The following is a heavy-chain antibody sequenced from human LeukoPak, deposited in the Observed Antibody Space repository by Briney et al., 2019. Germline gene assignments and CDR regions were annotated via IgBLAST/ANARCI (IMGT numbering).Heavy chain of an antibody. Sequence: ASVTVSCKASGYTFTDYYMHWVRQAPGQGFEWMGWINPNDGDTNYAQKFQGGVTMTRDTSISTAHMEVSRLRSDDTAVYYCARANFLYCSSSTCLFDYWGQGTLVTVSS. V-gene: IGHV1-2*02. D-gene: IGHD2-2*01. CDR1: GYTFTDYY. J-gene: IGHJ4*02. CDR3: ARANFLYCSSSTCLFDY. CDR2: INPNDGDT.